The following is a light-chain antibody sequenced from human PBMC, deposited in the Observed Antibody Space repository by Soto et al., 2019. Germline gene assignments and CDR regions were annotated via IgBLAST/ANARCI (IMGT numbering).Light chain of an antibody. CDR2: GAS. J-gene: IGKJ1*01. CDR1: QSVRSNF. Sequence: EIVLTQSPGTLSLSPGERATLSCRASQSVRSNFLAWYQQKPGQAPRLLIYGASNRATGIPDRFSGSGSGTDFTLTITRLEPEDSGIYHCHQHGGSPETFGQGTKVDIK. CDR3: HQHGGSPET. V-gene: IGKV3-20*01.